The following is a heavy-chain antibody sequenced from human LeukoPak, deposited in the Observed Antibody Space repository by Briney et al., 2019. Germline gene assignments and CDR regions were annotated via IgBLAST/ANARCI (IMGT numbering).Heavy chain of an antibody. CDR3: ATTTVVTRDFDH. CDR1: GYSIRSAYY. Sequence: SETLSLTCAVSGYSIRSAYYWGWIRQPPGKGLEWIGSIYHIGTTYYNPSLKSRVTISLNTSKSQFSLKLTSVTAADTAVYYCATTTVVTRDFDHWGQGTLVTVSS. CDR2: IYHIGTT. V-gene: IGHV4-38-2*01. J-gene: IGHJ4*02. D-gene: IGHD4-23*01.